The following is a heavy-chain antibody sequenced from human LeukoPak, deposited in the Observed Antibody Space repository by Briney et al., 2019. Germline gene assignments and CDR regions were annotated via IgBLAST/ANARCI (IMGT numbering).Heavy chain of an antibody. D-gene: IGHD3-10*01. J-gene: IGHJ4*02. V-gene: IGHV1-2*02. Sequence: ASVTVSCKASGYTFTGYYMHWVRQAPGQGLEWMGWINPNSGGTNYAQKFQGRVTMTRDTSISTAYMELSRLRSDDTAVYYCASTSVRGVLPIDYWGQGTLVTVSS. CDR3: ASTSVRGVLPIDY. CDR2: INPNSGGT. CDR1: GYTFTGYY.